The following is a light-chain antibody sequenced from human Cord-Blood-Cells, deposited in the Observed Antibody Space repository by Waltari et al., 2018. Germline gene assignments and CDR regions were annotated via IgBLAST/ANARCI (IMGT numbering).Light chain of an antibody. V-gene: IGKV3-11*01. CDR1: LSVSSY. CDR3: QQRSNWPPIT. Sequence: IVLTQSPVTLSLSPGDRATLSCRASLSVSSYLAWYQQNPGQAPRLLLNDASNRAAGVPARFSGSGCGADFTLTISSLVHEDFAVYYCQQRSNWPPITFGQGTRLEIK. CDR2: DAS. J-gene: IGKJ5*01.